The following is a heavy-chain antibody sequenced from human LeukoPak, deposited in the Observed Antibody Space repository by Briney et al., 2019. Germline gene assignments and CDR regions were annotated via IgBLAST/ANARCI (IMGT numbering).Heavy chain of an antibody. CDR2: INSDGSST. CDR3: AREGGDYDILTGYYSS. D-gene: IGHD3-9*01. V-gene: IGHV3-74*01. Sequence: PGGSLRPSCAASGFTSSSYWMHWVRQAPGKGLVWVSRINSDGSSTSYADSVKGRFTISRDNAKNTLYLQMNSLRAEDTAVYYCAREGGDYDILTGYYSSWGQGTLVTVSS. CDR1: GFTSSSYW. J-gene: IGHJ4*02.